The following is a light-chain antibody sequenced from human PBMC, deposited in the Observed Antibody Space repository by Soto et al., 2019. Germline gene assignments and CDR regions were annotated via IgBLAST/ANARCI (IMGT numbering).Light chain of an antibody. CDR3: QQRQYWPPIT. V-gene: IGKV3-11*01. Sequence: EIMVKQSPAILSVSPGERVTLSCRASQSVLTNLAWYQQKPGQAPRLLIYDTSNRATGVPARFSGSGSGTDFTLTISSLEPEDCAIYYCQQRQYWPPITFGQGTRLEIK. CDR2: DTS. J-gene: IGKJ5*01. CDR1: QSVLTN.